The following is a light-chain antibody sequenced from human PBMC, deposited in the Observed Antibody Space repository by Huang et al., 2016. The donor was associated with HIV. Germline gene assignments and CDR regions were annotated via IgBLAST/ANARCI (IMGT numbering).Light chain of an antibody. CDR3: QQYDSLPYT. Sequence: DIQMTQSPSSLSASVGDRVTITCQASQDINNYLNWYQQKPGKAPNLLIYEASNLEAGVPSRCSGSGSGSDFTVTITSLQPEDVATYYCQQYDSLPYTFGQGTKLEIK. J-gene: IGKJ2*01. V-gene: IGKV1-33*01. CDR1: QDINNY. CDR2: EAS.